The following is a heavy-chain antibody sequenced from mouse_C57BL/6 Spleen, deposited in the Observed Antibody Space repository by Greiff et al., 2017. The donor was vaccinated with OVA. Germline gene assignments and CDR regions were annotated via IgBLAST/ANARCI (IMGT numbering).Heavy chain of an antibody. CDR1: GYSITSGYY. CDR3: AREGFAY. Sequence: EVQLQESGPGLVKPSQSLSLTCSVTGYSITSGYYWNWIRQFPGNKLEWMGYISYDGSNNYNPSLKNRISITRDTSKNQFFLKLKSVTTEDTATYYCAREGFAYWGQGTLVTVSA. V-gene: IGHV3-6*01. J-gene: IGHJ3*01. CDR2: ISYDGSN.